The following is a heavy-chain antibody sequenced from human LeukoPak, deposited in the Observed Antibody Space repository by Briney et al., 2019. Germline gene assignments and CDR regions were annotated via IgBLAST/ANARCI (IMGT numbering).Heavy chain of an antibody. CDR3: ARVGTVNWYFDL. CDR2: IYYSGST. Sequence: PSETLSLTCTVSGGSINDYYWSWIRQHPGKGLEWIGYIYYSGSTYYNPSLKSRVTISVDTSKNQFSLKLSSVTAADTAVYYCARVGTVNWYFDLWGRGTLVTVSS. CDR1: GGSINDYY. V-gene: IGHV4-31*03. D-gene: IGHD1-1*01. J-gene: IGHJ2*01.